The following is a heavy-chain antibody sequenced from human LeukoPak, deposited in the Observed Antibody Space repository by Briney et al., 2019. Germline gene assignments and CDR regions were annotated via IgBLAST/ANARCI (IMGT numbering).Heavy chain of an antibody. Sequence: SETLSLTCTVSGGSISSYYWSWIRQPPGKGLEWIGYIYYSGSTDYNPSLKSRVTISVDTSKNQFSLKLISMTAADAAVYYCTRKYSSSWSFDYWGQGTLVTVSS. D-gene: IGHD6-13*01. CDR2: IYYSGST. CDR3: TRKYSSSWSFDY. V-gene: IGHV4-59*08. J-gene: IGHJ4*02. CDR1: GGSISSYY.